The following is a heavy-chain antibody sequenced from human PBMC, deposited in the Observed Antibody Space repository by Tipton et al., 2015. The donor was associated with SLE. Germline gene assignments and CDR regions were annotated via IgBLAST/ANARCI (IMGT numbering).Heavy chain of an antibody. D-gene: IGHD5-24*01. CDR2: IYSGGST. Sequence: SLRLSCAASGFTVSSNYMSWVRQAPGKGLEWVSVIYSGGSTYYADSVKGRFTISRDNSKNTPYLQMNSLRAEDTAVYYCASRRDGYYYGMDVWGQGTTVTVSS. J-gene: IGHJ6*02. CDR1: GFTVSSNY. V-gene: IGHV3-66*02. CDR3: ASRRDGYYYGMDV.